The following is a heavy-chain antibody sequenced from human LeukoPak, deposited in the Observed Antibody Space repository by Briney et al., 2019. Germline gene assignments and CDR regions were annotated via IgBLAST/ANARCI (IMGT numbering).Heavy chain of an antibody. D-gene: IGHD6-13*01. Sequence: PGRSLRLSCAASGFTFSSYAMHWVRQAPGKGLEWVAVISYDGSNKYYADSVKGRFTISRDNSRNTLYLQMNSLRADDSAVYFCAKAPGIAAAGFDYWGQGTLVTVSS. J-gene: IGHJ4*02. CDR2: ISYDGSNK. V-gene: IGHV3-30*04. CDR1: GFTFSSYA. CDR3: AKAPGIAAAGFDY.